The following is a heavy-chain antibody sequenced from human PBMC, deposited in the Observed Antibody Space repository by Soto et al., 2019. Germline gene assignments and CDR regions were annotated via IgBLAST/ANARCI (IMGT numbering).Heavy chain of an antibody. D-gene: IGHD5-18*01. V-gene: IGHV4-4*02. CDR2: IYHSGST. J-gene: IGHJ4*02. CDR1: GGSISSSNW. Sequence: SESLSLTCAVSGGSISSSNWWSWVRQPPGKGLEWIGEIYHSGSTYYNMSLKSRVTISVDKSNNQFSLKLTSMTAADSAVYYCARVGYTSGHYFDYWGQGTLVTVSS. CDR3: ARVGYTSGHYFDY.